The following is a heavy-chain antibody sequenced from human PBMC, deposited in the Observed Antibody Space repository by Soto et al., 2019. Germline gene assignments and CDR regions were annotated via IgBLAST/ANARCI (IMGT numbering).Heavy chain of an antibody. CDR3: ARGLRDFGWRLPFGY. J-gene: IGHJ4*02. V-gene: IGHV3-30-3*01. CDR1: GFTFKNYA. D-gene: IGHD3-9*01. Sequence: QVQLVESGGGVVQPGRSLRLSCAASGFTFKNYAMHWVRQAPGKGLEWVAVISYDGSIEFYADSVKGQFTISRDDFKNTMFLQMGSLRVADTAVYYCARGLRDFGWRLPFGYWGQGTLVTVSS. CDR2: ISYDGSIE.